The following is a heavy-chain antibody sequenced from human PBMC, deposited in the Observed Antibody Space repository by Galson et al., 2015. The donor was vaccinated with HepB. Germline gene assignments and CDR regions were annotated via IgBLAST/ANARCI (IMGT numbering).Heavy chain of an antibody. CDR2: IIPIFGTA. Sequence: SVKVSCKASGGTFSRYAISWVRQAPGQGLEWMGGIIPIFGTANYAQKFQGRVTITADESTSTAYMELSSLRSEDTAVYYCARDEDIAAAGTDYYYGMDVWGQGTTVTVSS. V-gene: IGHV1-69*13. D-gene: IGHD6-13*01. CDR3: ARDEDIAAAGTDYYYGMDV. J-gene: IGHJ6*02. CDR1: GGTFSRYA.